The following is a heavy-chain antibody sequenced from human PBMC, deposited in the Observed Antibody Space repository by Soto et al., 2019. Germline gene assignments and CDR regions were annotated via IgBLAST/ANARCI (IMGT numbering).Heavy chain of an antibody. CDR3: AKDMHCSGGSCRNYYDYMDV. CDR1: GFTFDDYA. D-gene: IGHD2-15*01. J-gene: IGHJ6*03. Sequence: DVQLVESGGGLVQPGRSLRLSCAASGFTFDDYAMHWVRQAPGKGLEWVSGISWNSGSIGYADSVKGRFTISRDNAKNSLYLQMKSLGGEDAALYYCAKDMHCSGGSCRNYYDYMDVWGKGTTVTVSS. V-gene: IGHV3-9*01. CDR2: ISWNSGSI.